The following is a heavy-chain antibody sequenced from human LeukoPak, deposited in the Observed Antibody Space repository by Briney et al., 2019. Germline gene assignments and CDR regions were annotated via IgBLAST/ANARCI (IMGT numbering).Heavy chain of an antibody. V-gene: IGHV4-31*03. CDR1: GDSITSGGFY. J-gene: IGHJ5*02. CDR2: ISYSGSA. D-gene: IGHD3-10*01. CDR3: ARDWFRKDYASGSFYHWFDP. Sequence: PSETLSLTCTVSGDSITSGGFYWSWIRQHPGKGLEWIGYISYSGSAYYNPSLWGRVTMSTDTSKNQFSLKLSSVTAADTAFYYCARDWFRKDYASGSFYHWFDPWGQGTLVTVSS.